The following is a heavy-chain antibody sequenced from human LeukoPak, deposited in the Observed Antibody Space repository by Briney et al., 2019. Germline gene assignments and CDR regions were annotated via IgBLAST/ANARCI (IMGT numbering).Heavy chain of an antibody. V-gene: IGHV3-23*01. Sequence: GGSLRLSCAASGFTFSSYAMNWVRQAPGKGLEWVSAISGSGGSTYYADSVKGRFTISRDNSKNTLYLQMNSLRAEDTAVYYCAAYYGSGSYQYGIGAFDIWGQGTMVTVSS. D-gene: IGHD3-10*01. CDR3: AAYYGSGSYQYGIGAFDI. CDR1: GFTFSSYA. CDR2: ISGSGGST. J-gene: IGHJ3*02.